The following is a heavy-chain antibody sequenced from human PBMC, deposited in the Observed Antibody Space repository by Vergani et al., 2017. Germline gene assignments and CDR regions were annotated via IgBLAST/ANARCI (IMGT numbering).Heavy chain of an antibody. CDR2: INHSGST. J-gene: IGHJ6*03. CDR3: AGNRPGVGRYGSGSYREGYMEV. V-gene: IGHV4-34*01. Sequence: QVQLQQWGAGLLKPSETLSLTCAVYGGSFSGYYWSWIRQPPGQGLGWLGEINHSGSTNYNPALKSRVTISVDTSKNPVALKLSSVAAADTAVEYCAGNRPGVGRYGSGSYREGYMEVWGKGTTVTVSS. CDR1: GGSFSGYY. D-gene: IGHD3-10*01.